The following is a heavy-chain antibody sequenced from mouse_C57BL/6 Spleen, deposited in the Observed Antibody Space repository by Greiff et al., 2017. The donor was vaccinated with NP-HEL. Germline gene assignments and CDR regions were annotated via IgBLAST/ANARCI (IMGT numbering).Heavy chain of an antibody. D-gene: IGHD1-1*01. CDR2: ISDGGSYT. CDR3: ARDDYGSSIWYFDV. Sequence: EVQRVESGGGLVKPGGSLKLSCAASGFTFSSYAMSWVRQTPEKRLEWVATISDGGSYTYYPDNVKGRFTISRDNAKNNLYLQMSHLKSEDTAMYYCARDDYGSSIWYFDVWGTGTTVTVSS. J-gene: IGHJ1*03. CDR1: GFTFSSYA. V-gene: IGHV5-4*01.